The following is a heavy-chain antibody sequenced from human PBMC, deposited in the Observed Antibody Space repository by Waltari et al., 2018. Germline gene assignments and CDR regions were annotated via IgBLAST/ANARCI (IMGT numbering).Heavy chain of an antibody. D-gene: IGHD1-26*01. V-gene: IGHV1-2*06. CDR1: GYTFTGYY. J-gene: IGHJ4*02. Sequence: QVQLVQSGAEVKKPGASVKVSCKASGYTFTGYYMHWVRQAPGQGLEWMGRINPNSGGTNYAQKLQGRVTMTTDTSTSTAYMELRSLRSDDTAVYYCARDLVGAVDGYWGQGTLVTVSS. CDR2: INPNSGGT. CDR3: ARDLVGAVDGY.